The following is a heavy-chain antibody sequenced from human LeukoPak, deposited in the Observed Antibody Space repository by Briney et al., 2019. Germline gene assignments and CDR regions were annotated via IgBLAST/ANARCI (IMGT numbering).Heavy chain of an antibody. CDR1: GFTFSSYG. D-gene: IGHD3-3*01. CDR2: IWYDGSNK. V-gene: IGHV3-33*01. J-gene: IGHJ4*02. Sequence: GGSLRLSCAASGFTFSSYGMPWVRQAPGKGLEWVAVIWYDGSNKYYADSVKGRFTISRDNAKNSLYLQMNSLRAEDTAVYYCARDFPYYDFWSGYYDPGYWGQGTLVTVSS. CDR3: ARDFPYYDFWSGYYDPGY.